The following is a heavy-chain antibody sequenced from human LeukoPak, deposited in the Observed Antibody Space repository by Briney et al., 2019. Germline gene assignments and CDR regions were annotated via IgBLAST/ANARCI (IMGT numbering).Heavy chain of an antibody. D-gene: IGHD3-10*01. CDR2: IYYSGST. Sequence: PSQTLSLTCTVSGGSISSGGYYWSWIRQHPGKGLEWIGYIYYSGSTNYNPSLKSRVTISVDTSKNQFSLKLSSVTAADTAVYYCASAVIDHYYGSARVDVWGQGTTVTVSS. CDR3: ASAVIDHYYGSARVDV. V-gene: IGHV4-31*03. J-gene: IGHJ6*02. CDR1: GGSISSGGYY.